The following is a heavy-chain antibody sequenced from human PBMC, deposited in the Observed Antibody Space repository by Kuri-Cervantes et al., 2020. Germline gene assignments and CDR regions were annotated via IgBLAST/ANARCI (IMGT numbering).Heavy chain of an antibody. Sequence: GGSLRLSCEASGFTVSSNYMSWVRQAPGKGLEWVSVIYSGGSTYYADSVKGRFTISRDNSKNTLYLQMNSLRAEDTAVYYCATAPLSGTTLSLFDYWGQGTLVTVSS. D-gene: IGHD1-7*01. CDR3: ATAPLSGTTLSLFDY. J-gene: IGHJ4*02. CDR2: IYSGGST. V-gene: IGHV3-66*01. CDR1: GFTVSSNY.